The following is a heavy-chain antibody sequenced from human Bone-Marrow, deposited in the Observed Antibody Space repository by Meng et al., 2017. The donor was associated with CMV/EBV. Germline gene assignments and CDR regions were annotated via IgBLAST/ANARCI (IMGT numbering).Heavy chain of an antibody. CDR2: IRYNGEDE. D-gene: IGHD2-2*01. J-gene: IGHJ5*02. CDR3: ARTGYCSSTSCRRRWFDP. Sequence: GGSLRLSCAASGFTFSSYGMEWVRQAQGKGLEWVAFIRYNGEDEYYADSVKGRFTISRDNSKSTLYLQMNSLRAEDTAVYYCARTGYCSSTSCRRRWFDPWAQGTLVTVSS. V-gene: IGHV3-30*02. CDR1: GFTFSSYG.